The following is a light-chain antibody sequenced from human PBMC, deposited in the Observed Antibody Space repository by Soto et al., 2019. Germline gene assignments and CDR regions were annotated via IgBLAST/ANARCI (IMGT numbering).Light chain of an antibody. Sequence: QSVLTQPPSASGSPGQSVTISCTGTSSDVGGYNYVSRYQQHPGKAPKVMMYEVSKRPSGVPDRFSGSKSGNTASLTVSGLQAEDEADYYCSSYGGTNSLKVFGGGTKVTVL. CDR3: SSYGGTNSLKV. CDR1: SSDVGGYNY. CDR2: EVS. J-gene: IGLJ2*01. V-gene: IGLV2-8*01.